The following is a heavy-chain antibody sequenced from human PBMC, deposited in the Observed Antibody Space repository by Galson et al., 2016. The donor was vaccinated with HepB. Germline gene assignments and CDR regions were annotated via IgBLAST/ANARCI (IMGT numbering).Heavy chain of an antibody. D-gene: IGHD2-2*02. CDR3: ARGNVDILVVPASIPGAAFEI. CDR1: GGTFSNYA. J-gene: IGHJ3*02. V-gene: IGHV1-69*06. Sequence: SVKVSCKASGGTFSNYAINWVRQAPGQGLEWMGGIIPAFPTINYAQKFQGRITITADKSTTTVYMQLSSLRSEDTAVYFCARGNVDILVVPASIPGAAFEIWGRGTMVAVSS. CDR2: IIPAFPTI.